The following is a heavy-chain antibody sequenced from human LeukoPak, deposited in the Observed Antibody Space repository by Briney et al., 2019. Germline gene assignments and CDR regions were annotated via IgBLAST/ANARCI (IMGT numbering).Heavy chain of an antibody. V-gene: IGHV5-10-1*01. CDR1: GYSFTSYW. CDR3: ARVLGDGRADTADY. D-gene: IGHD5-18*01. CDR2: IDPSDSYT. J-gene: IGHJ4*02. Sequence: GESLKISCKGSGYSFTSYWISWVRQMPGKGLEWMGRIDPSDSYTNCSPSFQGHVTISADKSISTAYLQWSSLKASDTAMHYCARVLGDGRADTADYWGQGTLITVSS.